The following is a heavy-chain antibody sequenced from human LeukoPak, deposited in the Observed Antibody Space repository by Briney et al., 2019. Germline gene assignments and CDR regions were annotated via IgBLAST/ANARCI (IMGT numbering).Heavy chain of an antibody. CDR1: GFPFSSYS. CDR3: VTVTTFDY. D-gene: IGHD4-17*01. CDR2: ISSGTSFI. J-gene: IGHJ4*02. V-gene: IGHV3-21*04. Sequence: PGGSLRLSCAASGFPFSSYSMNWVRQAPGKGLEWVSSISSGTSFIYSAHSVKGRFTISRDNAKNSLYLQMNSLRAEDTAVYYCVTVTTFDYWGQGTLVTVSS.